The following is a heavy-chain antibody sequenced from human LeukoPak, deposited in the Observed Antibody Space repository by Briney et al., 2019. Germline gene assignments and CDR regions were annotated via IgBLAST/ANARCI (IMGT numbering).Heavy chain of an antibody. CDR2: INPRSGGT. D-gene: IGHD1-26*01. CDR1: GYTFTDNY. CDR3: ARVARPSAIGAERWYSDY. Sequence: ASVKVSCKASGYTFTDNYMHWVRQAPGQGLQGMGWINPRSGGTKYARKFQGRITMTRDTSINTAYLEVSSLTSDDTAFYFCARVARPSAIGAERWYSDYWGQGTLVTVSS. J-gene: IGHJ4*02. V-gene: IGHV1-2*02.